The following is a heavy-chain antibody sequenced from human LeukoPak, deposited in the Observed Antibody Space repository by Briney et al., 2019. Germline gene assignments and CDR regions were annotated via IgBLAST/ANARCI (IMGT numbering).Heavy chain of an antibody. Sequence: PSETLSLTCTVSGGSISSSSYYWGWIRQPPGKGLEWIGSIYYSGSTYYNPTLKSRVTISVDRSKNQFSLKLSSVTAADTAVYYCARRGIAARLPYYYYYYMDVWGKGTTVTVSS. CDR3: ARRGIAARLPYYYYYYMDV. CDR1: GGSISSSSYY. CDR2: IYYSGST. D-gene: IGHD6-6*01. V-gene: IGHV4-39*07. J-gene: IGHJ6*03.